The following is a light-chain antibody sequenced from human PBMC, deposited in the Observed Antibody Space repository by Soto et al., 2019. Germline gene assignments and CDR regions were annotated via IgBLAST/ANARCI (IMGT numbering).Light chain of an antibody. CDR1: SSDIGSYNY. Sequence: QSALTQPPSASGSPGQSVTISCTGTSSDIGSYNYVSWYQQHPDKAPKLMIYEVNKRPSGVSNRFSGSKSGNTASLTISGLQAEDEADYYCSSYTSSSTLVVFGGGTKLTVL. J-gene: IGLJ2*01. CDR2: EVN. V-gene: IGLV2-14*01. CDR3: SSYTSSSTLVV.